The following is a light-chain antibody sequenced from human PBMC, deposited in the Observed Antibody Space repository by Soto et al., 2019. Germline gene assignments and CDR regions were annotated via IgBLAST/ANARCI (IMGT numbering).Light chain of an antibody. J-gene: IGKJ1*01. CDR2: GAS. Sequence: EIVMTQSPATLSVSPGEGATLSCRASQSINSNLAWYQQKPGQTPRLLIYGASTRATGIPARFSGSGSGTEFTLTISSLQSEDVAVYYCQQYDSWPRTFGQGTKVEIK. CDR3: QQYDSWPRT. V-gene: IGKV3-15*01. CDR1: QSINSN.